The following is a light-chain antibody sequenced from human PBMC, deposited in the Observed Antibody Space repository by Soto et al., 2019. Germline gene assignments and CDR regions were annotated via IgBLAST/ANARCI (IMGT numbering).Light chain of an antibody. CDR2: SNY. CDR3: SAWDASLNGYV. Sequence: QSVLTQPPSASGTPGQRLTISCSGSSSNIGSKTVNWYQQLPGTAPKLLIYSNYQRPSGVPDRFSGSKSGTSASPAISGLQSEDEADYYCSAWDASLNGYVFGTGTKLTVL. CDR1: SSNIGSKT. V-gene: IGLV1-44*01. J-gene: IGLJ1*01.